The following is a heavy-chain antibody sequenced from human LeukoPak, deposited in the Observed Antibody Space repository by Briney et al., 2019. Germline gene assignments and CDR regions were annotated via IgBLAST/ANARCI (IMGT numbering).Heavy chain of an antibody. J-gene: IGHJ4*02. CDR3: ARDQGYCSSTSCHPSDY. D-gene: IGHD2-2*01. CDR1: GYTFTSYG. CDR2: ISAYNGNT. V-gene: IGHV1-18*01. Sequence: GASVKVSCNASGYTFTSYGISWVRQAPGQGLEWMGWISAYNGNTNYAQKLQGRVTMTTDTSTSTAYMELRSLRSDDTAVYYCARDQGYCSSTSCHPSDYWGQGTLVTVSS.